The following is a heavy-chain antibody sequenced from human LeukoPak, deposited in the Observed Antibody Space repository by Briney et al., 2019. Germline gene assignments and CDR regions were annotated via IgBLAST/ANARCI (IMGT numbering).Heavy chain of an antibody. V-gene: IGHV1-24*01. J-gene: IGHJ1*01. CDR1: GYTLTELS. CDR2: FDPEDGET. D-gene: IGHD3-22*01. CDR3: AAVSYYYDSSGYQGYFQH. Sequence: ASVKVSCKVSGYTLTELSIHWVRQAPGKGLEWMGGFDPEDGETIYAQRFQGRVTMTEDTSTDTAYMELSSLRSEDAAVYYCAAVSYYYDSSGYQGYFQHWGQGTLVTVSS.